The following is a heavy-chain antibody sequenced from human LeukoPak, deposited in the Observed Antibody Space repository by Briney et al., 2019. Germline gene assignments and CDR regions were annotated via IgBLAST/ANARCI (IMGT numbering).Heavy chain of an antibody. CDR1: GGSVSSGNYY. CDR2: IYTSGST. D-gene: IGHD1-26*01. Sequence: PSQTLSLTCTVSGGSVSSGNYYWTWIRQPAGKGLEWIGRIYTSGSTNYNPSLKSRVTISIDASKNQFSLKLSSVTAADTAVYYCASRRNMWELPFGYYYYMDVRGKGTTVTVSS. V-gene: IGHV4-61*02. J-gene: IGHJ6*03. CDR3: ASRRNMWELPFGYYYYMDV.